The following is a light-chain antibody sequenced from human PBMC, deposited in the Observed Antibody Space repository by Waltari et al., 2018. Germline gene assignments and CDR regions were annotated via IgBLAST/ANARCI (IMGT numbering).Light chain of an antibody. CDR2: KDS. CDR3: QSADTSETYF. Sequence: SNELTKPPPVSVPPGQTARTSCSGNTLSKHYSSWYQQKPGQAPVWVMYKDSERPSGIPERFSGSSSGTTVTLTISGVQAEDEADYYCQSADTSETYFFGTGTKVTVL. J-gene: IGLJ1*01. CDR1: TLSKHY. V-gene: IGLV3-25*03.